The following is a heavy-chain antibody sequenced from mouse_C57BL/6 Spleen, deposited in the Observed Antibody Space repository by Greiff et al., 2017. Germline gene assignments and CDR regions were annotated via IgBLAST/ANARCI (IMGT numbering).Heavy chain of an antibody. J-gene: IGHJ2*01. CDR1: GYTFTDYE. Sequence: VQLQQSGAELVRPGASVTLSCKASGYTFTDYEMPWVKQTPVHGLEWIGAIDPETGGTAYNQKFKGKAILTADKSSRTAYMELRSLTSEDSAVYYCTRQRYFDYWGQGTTLTVSS. V-gene: IGHV1-15*01. CDR2: IDPETGGT. CDR3: TRQRYFDY.